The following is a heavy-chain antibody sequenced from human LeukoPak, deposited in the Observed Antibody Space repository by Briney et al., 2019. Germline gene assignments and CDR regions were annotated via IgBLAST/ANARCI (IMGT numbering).Heavy chain of an antibody. V-gene: IGHV4-39*07. CDR1: GDSISSVNFY. D-gene: IGHD3-3*01. Sequence: SETLSLTCTVSGDSISSVNFYWGWIRQPPGKGLEWIGTLYYSGTTYYNPSLKSRVTMSVDTSKNQFSLKLSSVTAADTAVYYCARVSDYDFWSGYYLDYWGQGTLVTVSS. CDR2: LYYSGTT. CDR3: ARVSDYDFWSGYYLDY. J-gene: IGHJ4*02.